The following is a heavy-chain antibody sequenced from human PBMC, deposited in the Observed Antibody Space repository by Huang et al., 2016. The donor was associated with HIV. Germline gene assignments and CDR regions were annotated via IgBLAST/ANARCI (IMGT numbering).Heavy chain of an antibody. J-gene: IGHJ1*01. CDR3: ARTGVAVSDDPEYFQH. CDR1: GDSINSNTFY. CDR2: IYDSGTT. D-gene: IGHD3-3*01. V-gene: IGHV4-39*02. Sequence: QESGPGLVGPSETLSLTCAVSGDSINSNTFYWGWIRRPPGKGLEWIGSIYDSGTTDYNPALKRRARIAVDSSKNRIFLHLRSVTAADTGVYYCARTGVAVSDDPEYFQHWGQGALVTIS.